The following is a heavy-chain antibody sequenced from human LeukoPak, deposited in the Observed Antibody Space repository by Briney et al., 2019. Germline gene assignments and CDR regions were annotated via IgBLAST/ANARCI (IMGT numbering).Heavy chain of an antibody. CDR2: IWYDGSNK. J-gene: IGHJ4*02. Sequence: GGSLRLSCAASGFTFSSSGMHWVRQAPGKGLEWVATIWYDGSNKFYADSVKGRFSISRDNSKDTVYLQMNSLRAEDTAVYYCARDLGPLSGSYSGDYFDYWGQGTLVTVSA. CDR3: ARDLGPLSGSYSGDYFDY. CDR1: GFTFSSSG. V-gene: IGHV3-33*01. D-gene: IGHD1-26*01.